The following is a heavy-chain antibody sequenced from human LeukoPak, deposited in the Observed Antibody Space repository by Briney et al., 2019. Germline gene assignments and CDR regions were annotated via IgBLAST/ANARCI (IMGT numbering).Heavy chain of an antibody. D-gene: IGHD3-22*01. CDR1: GFTFSSYE. V-gene: IGHV3-48*03. CDR2: ISSSGDRTL. J-gene: IGHJ4*02. Sequence: QPGGSLRLSCAASGFTFSSYEMIWVRQAPGQGLEWLAYISSSGDRTLYCSASMKGRFTVSRDNAKNSLYLQMNTLTIEDTAVYYCARESDGGGYRFDYWGQGSLVTVS. CDR3: ARESDGGGYRFDY.